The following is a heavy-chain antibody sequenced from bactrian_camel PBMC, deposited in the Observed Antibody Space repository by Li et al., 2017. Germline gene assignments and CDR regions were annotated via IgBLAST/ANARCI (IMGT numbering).Heavy chain of an antibody. CDR2: LARDAMP. V-gene: IGHV3S55*01. J-gene: IGHJ6*01. Sequence: HVQLVESGGGSVQAEGSLRLSCAAPGYTYDTYCMAWLRQAPGKEREGVAALARDAMPVYAETVKGRFTISRDNAKNTLDLQMNSLKPEDSGMYYCAGRGVGACGLGDRFAAWGQGTQVTVS. D-gene: IGHD1*01. CDR3: AGRGVGACGLGDRFAA. CDR1: GYTYDTYC.